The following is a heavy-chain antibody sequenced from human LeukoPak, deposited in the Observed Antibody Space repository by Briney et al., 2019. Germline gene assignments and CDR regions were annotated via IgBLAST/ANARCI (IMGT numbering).Heavy chain of an antibody. CDR1: GGSISSSSYY. J-gene: IGHJ4*02. V-gene: IGHV4-39*07. Sequence: PSETLSLTCTVSGGSISSSSYYWGWIRQPPGKGLEWIGSIYYSGSTYYNPSLKSRVTISVDTSKNQFSLKLSSVTAADTAVYYCARYSGSYAHFDYWGQGTLVTVSS. CDR3: ARYSGSYAHFDY. CDR2: IYYSGST. D-gene: IGHD1-26*01.